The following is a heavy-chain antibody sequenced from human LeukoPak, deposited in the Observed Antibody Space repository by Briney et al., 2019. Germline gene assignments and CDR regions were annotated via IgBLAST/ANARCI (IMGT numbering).Heavy chain of an antibody. CDR1: GFTFSDYY. CDR3: ARGLVVVAATDDY. V-gene: IGHV3-11*04. Sequence: NPGGSLRLSCAASGFTFSDYYMSWIRQSPGKGLEWVSYISSSGSTIYYADSVKGRFTISRDNAKNSLYLQMNSLRAENTAVYYCARGLVVVAATDDYWGQGTLVTVPS. J-gene: IGHJ4*02. CDR2: ISSSGSTI. D-gene: IGHD2-15*01.